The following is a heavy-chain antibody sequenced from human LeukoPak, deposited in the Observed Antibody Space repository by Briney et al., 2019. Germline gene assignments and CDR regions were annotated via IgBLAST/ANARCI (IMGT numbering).Heavy chain of an antibody. CDR2: IYYSGST. J-gene: IGHJ2*01. CDR1: GGSISSYY. Sequence: SETLSLTRTVSGGSISSYYWSWIRQPPGKGLEWIGYIYYSGSTNYNPSLKSRATISVDTSKNQFSLKLSSVTAADTAVYYCARAYYDFWSGYFSLDWYFDLWGRGTLVTVSS. V-gene: IGHV4-59*01. CDR3: ARAYYDFWSGYFSLDWYFDL. D-gene: IGHD3-3*01.